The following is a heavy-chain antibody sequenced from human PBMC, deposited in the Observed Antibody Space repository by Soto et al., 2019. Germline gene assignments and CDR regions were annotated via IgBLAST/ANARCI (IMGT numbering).Heavy chain of an antibody. Sequence: GGSLRLSCAASGFTFSSYAMHWVRQAPGKGLEWVAVIWYDGSNKYYADSVKGRFTISRDNSKNTLYPQMNSLRAEDTAVYYCARPIGSSSWYIFDYWGQGTLVTVSS. CDR1: GFTFSSYA. CDR3: ARPIGSSSWYIFDY. CDR2: IWYDGSNK. V-gene: IGHV3-33*08. D-gene: IGHD6-13*01. J-gene: IGHJ4*02.